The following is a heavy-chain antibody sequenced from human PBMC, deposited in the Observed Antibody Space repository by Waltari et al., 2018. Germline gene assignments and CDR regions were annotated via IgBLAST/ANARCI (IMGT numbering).Heavy chain of an antibody. D-gene: IGHD5-18*01. CDR3: AKDSRGDTAMVRAFDI. CDR2: ISWNSGSI. J-gene: IGHJ3*02. V-gene: IGHV3-9*01. CDR1: GFTFDDYA. Sequence: EVQLVESGGGLVQPGRSLRLSCAASGFTFDDYAMHWVRQAPGKGLEWVSGISWNSGSIGYADSVKGRFTISRDNAKNSLYLQMNSLRAEDTALYYCAKDSRGDTAMVRAFDIWGQGTMVTVSS.